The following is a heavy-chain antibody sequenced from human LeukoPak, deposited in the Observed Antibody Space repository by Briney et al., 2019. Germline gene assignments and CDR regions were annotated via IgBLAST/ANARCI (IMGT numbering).Heavy chain of an antibody. Sequence: SETLSLTCTVSGGSISSSSYYWGWMRQPPGKGLEWIGSIYYSGSTYYNPSLKSRVTISVDTSKNQFSLKLSSVTAADTAVYYCAEESSSQIYWGQGTLVTVSS. CDR3: AEESSSQIY. CDR2: IYYSGST. D-gene: IGHD6-13*01. CDR1: GGSISSSSYY. V-gene: IGHV4-39*01. J-gene: IGHJ4*02.